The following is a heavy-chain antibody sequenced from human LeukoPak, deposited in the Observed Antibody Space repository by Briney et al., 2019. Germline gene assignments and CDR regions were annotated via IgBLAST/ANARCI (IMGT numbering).Heavy chain of an antibody. CDR3: ATMYYVSKRFVP. Sequence: SETLSLTCAVYGGSFSGYYWSWIRQPPGKGLEWIGEINHSGSTNYNPSLKSRVTISVDTSKNQFSLKLSSVTAADTAVYYCATMYYVSKRFVPWGQGTLVTVSS. J-gene: IGHJ5*02. D-gene: IGHD3-16*01. CDR2: INHSGST. CDR1: GGSFSGYY. V-gene: IGHV4-34*01.